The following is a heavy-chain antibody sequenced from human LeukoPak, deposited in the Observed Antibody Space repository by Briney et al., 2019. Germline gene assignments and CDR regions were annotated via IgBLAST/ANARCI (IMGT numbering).Heavy chain of an antibody. CDR3: ARDSVAVRPGWFDP. V-gene: IGHV1-18*01. D-gene: IGHD6-6*01. Sequence: GASVKVSCKPSGYTFTTYGISWVRQAPGQGLEWMGWISAYNGETNYAQKFRGRVTLTTDTSTSTAYMELRSLRSDDTAVYYCARDSVAVRPGWFDPWGQGTLVTVSS. CDR2: ISAYNGET. CDR1: GYTFTTYG. J-gene: IGHJ5*02.